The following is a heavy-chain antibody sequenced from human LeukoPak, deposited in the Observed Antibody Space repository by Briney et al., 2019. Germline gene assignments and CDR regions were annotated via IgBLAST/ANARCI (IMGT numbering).Heavy chain of an antibody. Sequence: GGSLRLSCAASGFTFSDYYMSWIRQAPGKGLEWVSYISSSGSTIYYADSVKGRFTISRDNAKNSLYLQMNSLRAEDTAVYYCARDFRIAVAGTSRYYYDSSGVYWDQGTLVTVSS. CDR3: ARDFRIAVAGTSRYYYDSSGVY. CDR1: GFTFSDYY. CDR2: ISSSGSTI. D-gene: IGHD3-22*01. V-gene: IGHV3-11*01. J-gene: IGHJ4*02.